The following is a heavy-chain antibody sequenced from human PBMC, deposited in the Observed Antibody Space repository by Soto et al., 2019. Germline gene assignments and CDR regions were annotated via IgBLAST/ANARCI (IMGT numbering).Heavy chain of an antibody. Sequence: GGSLRLSCAASGFTFSSYGMHWVRQAPGKGLEWVAVIWYDGSNKYYADSVKGRFTISRDNSKNTLYLQMNSLRAEDTAVYYCARSRYSGSLFEYWGQGTLVTVSS. CDR2: IWYDGSNK. V-gene: IGHV3-33*01. J-gene: IGHJ4*02. D-gene: IGHD1-26*01. CDR3: ARSRYSGSLFEY. CDR1: GFTFSSYG.